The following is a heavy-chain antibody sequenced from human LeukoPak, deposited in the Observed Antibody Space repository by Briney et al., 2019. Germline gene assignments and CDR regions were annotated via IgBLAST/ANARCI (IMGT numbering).Heavy chain of an antibody. CDR1: GYTFTSYG. CDR2: ISAYNGNT. Sequence: ASVKVSCKASGYTFTSYGISWVRQAPGQGLEWMGWISAYNGNTNYAQKLQGRVTMTTDTSTSTAYMELRSLRSDGTAVYYCASATEMYSSSWYESPDAFDIRGQGTMVTVSS. D-gene: IGHD6-13*01. V-gene: IGHV1-18*01. J-gene: IGHJ3*02. CDR3: ASATEMYSSSWYESPDAFDI.